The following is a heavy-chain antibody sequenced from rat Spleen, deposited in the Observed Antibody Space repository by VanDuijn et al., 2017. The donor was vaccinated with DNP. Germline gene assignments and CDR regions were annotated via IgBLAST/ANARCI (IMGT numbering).Heavy chain of an antibody. Sequence: EVQLVESGGGLVQPGRSLKLSCAASGFTFSDHNMAWVRLAPKKGLEWVASISTGGGNTYYRDSVKGRFTISRDNAKSTLYLQLNSLRSSDTATYYCTREDWVPDYWGQGVMVTVSS. D-gene: IGHD5-1*01. CDR2: ISTGGGNT. CDR1: GFTFSDHN. J-gene: IGHJ2*01. CDR3: TREDWVPDY. V-gene: IGHV5-25*01.